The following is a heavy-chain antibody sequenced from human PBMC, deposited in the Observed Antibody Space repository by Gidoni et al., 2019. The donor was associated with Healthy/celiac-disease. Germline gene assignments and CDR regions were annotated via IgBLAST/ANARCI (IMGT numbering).Heavy chain of an antibody. CDR3: ASPQSMVAGYNFYYAFDI. CDR2: IYYSGST. V-gene: IGHV4-39*01. J-gene: IGHJ3*02. D-gene: IGHD2-15*01. Sequence: QLQLQESGPGLVKPSETLSLTCTVSGGSISSSSYYWGWIRQPPGKGLEWIGSIYYSGSTYYNPSLKSRVTISVDTSKNQFSLKLSSVTAADTAVFYCASPQSMVAGYNFYYAFDIWGQGTMVTVSS. CDR1: GGSISSSSYY.